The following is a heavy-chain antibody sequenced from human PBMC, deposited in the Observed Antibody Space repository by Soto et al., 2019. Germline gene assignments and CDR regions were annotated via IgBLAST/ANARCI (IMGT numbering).Heavy chain of an antibody. CDR2: INANGGTT. V-gene: IGHV1-46*03. D-gene: IGHD4-17*01. CDR3: ARGLYGDEIDP. Sequence: QVQLVQSGAEVKKPGASVKVSCKASGYSFTTSYMHWVRQAPGQGLEWMGIINANGGTTNYAQKFEAGSTMTRDTSTSTVYMELSSLRSDDTAVYFCARGLYGDEIDPWGQGTLVTVSS. CDR1: GYSFTTSY. J-gene: IGHJ5*02.